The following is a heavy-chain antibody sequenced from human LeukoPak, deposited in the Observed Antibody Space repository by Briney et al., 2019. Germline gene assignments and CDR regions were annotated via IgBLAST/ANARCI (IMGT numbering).Heavy chain of an antibody. CDR2: IRYDGSNK. CDR3: ARDGLLWPGGSGIGDY. Sequence: GGSLRLSCAASGFTFSSYGMHWVRQAPGKGLEWVAFIRYDGSNKYYADSVKGRFTISRDNSKNTLYLQMNSLRAEDTAVYYCARDGLLWPGGSGIGDYWGQGTLVTVSS. V-gene: IGHV3-30*02. D-gene: IGHD3-10*01. CDR1: GFTFSSYG. J-gene: IGHJ4*02.